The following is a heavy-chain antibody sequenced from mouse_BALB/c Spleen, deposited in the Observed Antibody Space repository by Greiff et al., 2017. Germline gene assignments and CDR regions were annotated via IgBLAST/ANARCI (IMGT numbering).Heavy chain of an antibody. Sequence: EVKLLESGGGLVKLGGSLKLSCAASGFTFSSYYMSWVRQTPEKRLELVAAINSNGGSTYYPDTVKGRFTISRDNAKNTLYLQMSSLKSEDTALYDCASYRYDGYWYFDVWGAGTTVTVSS. CDR1: GFTFSSYY. J-gene: IGHJ1*01. V-gene: IGHV5-6-2*01. CDR3: ASYRYDGYWYFDV. CDR2: INSNGGST. D-gene: IGHD2-14*01.